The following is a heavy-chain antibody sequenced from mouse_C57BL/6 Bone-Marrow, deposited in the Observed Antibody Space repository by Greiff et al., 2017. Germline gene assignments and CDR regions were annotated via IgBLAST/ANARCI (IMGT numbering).Heavy chain of an antibody. CDR1: GYTFTSYD. CDR2: IYPRDGST. V-gene: IGHV1-85*01. Sequence: VQLQQSGPELVKPGASVKLSCKASGYTFTSYDINWVKQRPGQGLEWIGWIYPRDGSTRYNEKFKGKDTLTVDTSSSTAYMELHSLTSEDSAVYFYARESWFAYGGQGTLVNVAA. J-gene: IGHJ3*01. CDR3: ARESWFAY.